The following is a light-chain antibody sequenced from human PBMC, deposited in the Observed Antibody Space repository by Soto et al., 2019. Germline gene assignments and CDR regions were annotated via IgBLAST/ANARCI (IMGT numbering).Light chain of an antibody. V-gene: IGKV3-15*01. Sequence: EIVLTQSPVTLSVSTGERATLSCRASQSVGNKLGWYQQRPGQAPRLLIIGASTRATGVPAKFSGSGSGTEFSLTINNLQSEDSAIYYCHQYASWSPCTFGQGTRLEIK. CDR3: HQYASWSPCT. CDR2: GAS. CDR1: QSVGNK. J-gene: IGKJ5*01.